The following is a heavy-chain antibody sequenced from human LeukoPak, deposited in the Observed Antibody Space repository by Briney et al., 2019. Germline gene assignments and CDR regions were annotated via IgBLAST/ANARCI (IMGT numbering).Heavy chain of an antibody. J-gene: IGHJ4*02. V-gene: IGHV1-2*02. CDR2: INPNSGGT. CDR1: GGTFSSYA. Sequence: ASVKVSCKASGGTFSSYAISWVRQAPGQGLEWMGWINPNSGGTNYAQKFQGRVTMTRDTSISTAYMELSRLRSDDTAVYYCASSSSSWYYFDYWGQGTLVTVSS. D-gene: IGHD6-13*01. CDR3: ASSSSSWYYFDY.